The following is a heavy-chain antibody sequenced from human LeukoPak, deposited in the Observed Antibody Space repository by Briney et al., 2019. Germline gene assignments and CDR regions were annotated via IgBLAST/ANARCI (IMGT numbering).Heavy chain of an antibody. CDR2: IYYTGST. CDR3: ASAGNPHYFDF. J-gene: IGHJ4*02. Sequence: SETLSLTCTVSGVSISSHYWSWIRQSPGKRLEWIGNIYYTGSTNYNPSLKSRVAISIDTSKNQFSLTLHSVTAADAAVYYCASAGNPHYFDFWGQGPPVTVSS. CDR1: GVSISSHY. V-gene: IGHV4-59*11.